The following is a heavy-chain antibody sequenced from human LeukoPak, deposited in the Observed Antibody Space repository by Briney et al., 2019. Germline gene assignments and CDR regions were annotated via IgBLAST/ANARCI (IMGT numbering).Heavy chain of an antibody. D-gene: IGHD3-3*01. CDR3: ARGSPGDYDFWSGYLYYYYMDV. Sequence: GGSLRLSCAASGFTFSSYSMNWVRQAPGKWLEWVSYISSSSSTIYYADSVKGRFTISRDNAKNSLYLQMNSLRAEDTAVYYCARGSPGDYDFWSGYLYYYYMDVWGKGTTVTVSS. CDR1: GFTFSSYS. CDR2: ISSSSSTI. J-gene: IGHJ6*03. V-gene: IGHV3-48*04.